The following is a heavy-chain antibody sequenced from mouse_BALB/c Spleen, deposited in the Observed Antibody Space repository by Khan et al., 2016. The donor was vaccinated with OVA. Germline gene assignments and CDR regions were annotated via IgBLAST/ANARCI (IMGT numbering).Heavy chain of an antibody. D-gene: IGHD1-2*01. V-gene: IGHV1-77*01. Sequence: QVQLQQSGAELARPGASVKLSCKASGYTFTDYYINWVKQRTGQGLEWIGEISPGSGDTYYNERFKGKATLTADKSSSTAYMHLSSLTSEASAVXFCARWNYFRYTFAYWGQGTLVTVSA. CDR2: ISPGSGDT. CDR3: ARWNYFRYTFAY. CDR1: GYTFTDYY. J-gene: IGHJ3*01.